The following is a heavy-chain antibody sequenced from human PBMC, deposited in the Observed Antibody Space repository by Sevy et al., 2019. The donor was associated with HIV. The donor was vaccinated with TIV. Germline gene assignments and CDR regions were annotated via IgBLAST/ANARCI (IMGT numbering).Heavy chain of an antibody. J-gene: IGHJ4*02. CDR1: GFTFSNYW. CDR2: IYADGSDA. V-gene: IGHV3-74*01. CDR3: ARDLYVGKGGSPVVY. D-gene: IGHD7-27*01. Sequence: GGSLRLSCVGSGFTFSNYWMHWVRQVPGKGLMWVSYIYADGSDASYADSVKGRFTISRDNAKNTLYLQLNSLRDEDTAVYYCARDLYVGKGGSPVVYWGQGTLVTVSS.